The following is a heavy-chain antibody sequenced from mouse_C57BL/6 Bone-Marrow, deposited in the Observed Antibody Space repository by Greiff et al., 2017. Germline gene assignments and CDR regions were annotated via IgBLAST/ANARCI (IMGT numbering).Heavy chain of an antibody. CDR1: GFTFSSYA. Sequence: EVQVVESGGGLVKPGGSLKLSCAASGFTFSSYAMSWVRQTPEKRLGWVATISDGGSYTYYPDNVQGRFTISRDNAKNNLYLQMSHLKSEDTAMYYCAPQGEYDRYYYAMDYWGQGTSVTVSS. V-gene: IGHV5-4*01. CDR3: APQGEYDRYYYAMDY. J-gene: IGHJ4*01. D-gene: IGHD2-12*01. CDR2: ISDGGSYT.